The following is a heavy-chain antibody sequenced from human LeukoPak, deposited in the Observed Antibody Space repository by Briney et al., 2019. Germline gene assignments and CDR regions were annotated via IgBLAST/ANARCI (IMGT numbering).Heavy chain of an antibody. V-gene: IGHV1-69*05. J-gene: IGHJ4*02. CDR3: ASSTWIQLWFPD. Sequence: SVKVSCKASGGTFSSYAISGVRQAPGQGLEWMGRIIPIFGTANYAQKFQGRVTITTDESTSTAYMELSSLRSEDTAVYYGASSTWIQLWFPDWGQGTLVTVSS. D-gene: IGHD5-18*01. CDR2: IIPIFGTA. CDR1: GGTFSSYA.